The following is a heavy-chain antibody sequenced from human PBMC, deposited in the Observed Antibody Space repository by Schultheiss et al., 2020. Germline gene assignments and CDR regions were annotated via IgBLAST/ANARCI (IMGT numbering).Heavy chain of an antibody. J-gene: IGHJ6*02. CDR1: GGTFSSYA. D-gene: IGHD2-15*01. V-gene: IGHV1-69*13. Sequence: SVKVSCKASGGTFSSYAISWVRQAPGQGLEWMGGIIPIFGTANYAQKFQGRVTITADESTSTAYMELSSLRSEDTAVYYCARKWDCSGGSCYYYYGMDVWGQGTTVTVSS. CDR2: IIPIFGTA. CDR3: ARKWDCSGGSCYYYYGMDV.